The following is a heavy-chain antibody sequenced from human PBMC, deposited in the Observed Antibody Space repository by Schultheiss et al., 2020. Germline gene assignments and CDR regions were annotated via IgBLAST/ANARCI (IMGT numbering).Heavy chain of an antibody. D-gene: IGHD6-6*01. Sequence: GGSLRLSCAASGFTFSSYGMHWVRQAPGKGLEWVAVIWYDGSNKYYADSVKGRFTISRDNSKNTLYLQMNSLRAEDTAVYYCARDRAARGYYYGMDVWGKGTTVNVSS. CDR3: ARDRAARGYYYGMDV. V-gene: IGHV3-33*01. CDR1: GFTFSSYG. CDR2: IWYDGSNK. J-gene: IGHJ6*04.